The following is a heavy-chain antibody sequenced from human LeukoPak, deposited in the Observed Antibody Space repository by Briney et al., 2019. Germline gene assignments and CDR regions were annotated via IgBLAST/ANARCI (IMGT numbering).Heavy chain of an antibody. CDR1: GGSVTSTNW. Sequence: PSETLSLTCGVSGGSVTSTNWWTWVRQPPGKGLEWIGEVHLDGRTNYNPSLKSRLTISVDLSENHISLKLTSVTAADTAVYYCAREGGFFRALDYSGQGTLVTVSS. CDR3: AREGGFFRALDY. J-gene: IGHJ4*02. CDR2: VHLDGRT. V-gene: IGHV4-4*02. D-gene: IGHD3-3*01.